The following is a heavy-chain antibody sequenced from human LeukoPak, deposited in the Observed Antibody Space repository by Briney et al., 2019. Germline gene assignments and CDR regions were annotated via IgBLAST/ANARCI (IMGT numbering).Heavy chain of an antibody. Sequence: SETLSLTCTVSGGSIRSYYWSWIRQPPGKGLEWIGYIYYNGNTNYNPSLNSRVTISVDTSKNQFSLKLTSLTAADTAVYYCARHSVTYYDFDYWGQGTLVTVSS. D-gene: IGHD1-26*01. J-gene: IGHJ4*02. CDR1: GGSIRSYY. V-gene: IGHV4-59*08. CDR2: IYYNGNT. CDR3: ARHSVTYYDFDY.